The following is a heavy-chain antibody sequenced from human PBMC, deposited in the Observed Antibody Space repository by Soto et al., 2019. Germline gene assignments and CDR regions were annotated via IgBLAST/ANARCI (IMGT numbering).Heavy chain of an antibody. V-gene: IGHV4-34*01. CDR3: ARGWGRIFDY. CDR2: ITHSGST. CDR1: GGSFSGYY. J-gene: IGHJ4*02. D-gene: IGHD7-27*01. Sequence: QVQLQQWGAGLLKPSETLSLTCAVYGGSFSGYYWSWIRQPPGKGREWIGEITHSGSTNYNPSLTSRVTIPVDTSKNQFSPKLSSVTAADTAVYYCARGWGRIFDYWGQGALVTVSS.